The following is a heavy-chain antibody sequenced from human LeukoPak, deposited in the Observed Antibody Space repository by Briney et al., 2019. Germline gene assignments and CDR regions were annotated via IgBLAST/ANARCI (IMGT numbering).Heavy chain of an antibody. V-gene: IGHV3-30-3*01. CDR1: GFTFSSYA. CDR2: ISYDGSNK. CDR3: ARDRPPTFGVVINDAFDI. D-gene: IGHD3-3*01. Sequence: GGSLRLSCAASGFTFSSYAMHWVRQAPGKGLEWVAVISYDGSNKYYADSVKGRFTISRDNSKNTLYLQMNSLRAEDTAVYYCARDRPPTFGVVINDAFDIWGPGTMVTVSS. J-gene: IGHJ3*02.